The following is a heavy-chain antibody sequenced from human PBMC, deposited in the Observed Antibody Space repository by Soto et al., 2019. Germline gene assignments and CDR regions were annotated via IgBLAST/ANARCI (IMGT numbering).Heavy chain of an antibody. J-gene: IGHJ6*03. CDR2: ISSSSSYI. Sequence: GGSLRLSCAASGFTFSSYSMNWVRQAPGKGLEWVSSISSSSSYIYYADSVKGRFTIPRDNAKNSLYLQMNSLRAEDTVVYYCARDHDDCSSTSCYDYYYYMDVWGKGTTVTVSS. D-gene: IGHD2-2*01. CDR1: GFTFSSYS. CDR3: ARDHDDCSSTSCYDYYYYMDV. V-gene: IGHV3-21*01.